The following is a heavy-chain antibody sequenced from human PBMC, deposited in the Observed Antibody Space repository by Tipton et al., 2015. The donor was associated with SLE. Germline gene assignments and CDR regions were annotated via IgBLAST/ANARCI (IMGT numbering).Heavy chain of an antibody. V-gene: IGHV3-53*05. CDR3: ARDIRSGDNGGYYSAN. CDR2: IYSAGNT. Sequence: SLRLSCAASGFTVSGNYMSWVRQAPGKGLEWASVIYSAGNTYYADSVKGRFSISRDNSKNTVYLQMSSLRPEDTAVYYCARDIRSGDNGGYYSANWGQGTLVIVSS. D-gene: IGHD3-22*01. J-gene: IGHJ4*02. CDR1: GFTVSGNY.